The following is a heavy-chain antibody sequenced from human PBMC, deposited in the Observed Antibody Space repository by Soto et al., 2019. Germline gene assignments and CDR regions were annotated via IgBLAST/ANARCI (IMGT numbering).Heavy chain of an antibody. Sequence: QVQLVQSGAEVKKPGSSVKVSCKASGGTFSSYAISWVRQAPGQGLEWMGGIIPIFGTANYAQKFQGRVTITADESTSTAYMERSSLRAEETAVYYCARGPIAGGVDYWGQGTLVTVSS. CDR1: GGTFSSYA. D-gene: IGHD6-13*01. CDR2: IIPIFGTA. CDR3: ARGPIAGGVDY. J-gene: IGHJ4*02. V-gene: IGHV1-69*12.